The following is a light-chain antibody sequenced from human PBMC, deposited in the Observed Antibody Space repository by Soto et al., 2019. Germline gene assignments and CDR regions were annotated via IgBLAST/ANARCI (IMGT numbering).Light chain of an antibody. CDR3: AAWDDSLNGPV. Sequence: QSVLTQPPSASGTPGQRVTISCSGSSSNIGSNYVYWYQQLPGTAPTLLIYSNNQRPSGVPDRFSGSKSGTSASLAVNGLQSGDEADYYCAAWDDSLNGPVFGGGTKLTVL. CDR2: SNN. J-gene: IGLJ3*02. V-gene: IGLV1-44*01. CDR1: SSNIGSNY.